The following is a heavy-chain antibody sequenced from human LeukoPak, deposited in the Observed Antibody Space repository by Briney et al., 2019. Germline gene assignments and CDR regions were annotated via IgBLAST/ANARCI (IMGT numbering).Heavy chain of an antibody. CDR2: IYSGGST. CDR1: GFTVSSNY. Sequence: QPGGSLLLSCAASGFTVSSNYMSWVRRAPGKGLGWVSVIYSGGSTYYADSVKGRFTISRDNSKNTLYLQMNSLRAEDTAVYYCARDGVVRGADYYGMDVWGQGTTVTVSS. D-gene: IGHD3-10*01. J-gene: IGHJ6*02. CDR3: ARDGVVRGADYYGMDV. V-gene: IGHV3-66*01.